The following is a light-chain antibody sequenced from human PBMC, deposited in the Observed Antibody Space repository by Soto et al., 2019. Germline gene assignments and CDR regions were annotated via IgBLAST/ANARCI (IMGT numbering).Light chain of an antibody. Sequence: DVPMTQSPSSLSAAVGDTVTITCRAGQTFKNYLNWYQHKPGKAPKLLIYAASSLQSGVPPRFSASASGTDFTLTITNLQPEYFATYYCQQSYLSLQSFGQGTKLQI. CDR2: AAS. J-gene: IGKJ2*03. CDR3: QQSYLSLQS. V-gene: IGKV1-39*01. CDR1: QTFKNY.